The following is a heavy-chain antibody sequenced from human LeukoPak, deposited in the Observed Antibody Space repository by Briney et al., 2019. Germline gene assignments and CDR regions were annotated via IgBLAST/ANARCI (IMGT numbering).Heavy chain of an antibody. CDR2: IYHSGST. CDR1: GYSISSGYY. Sequence: SETLSLTCAVSGYSISSGYYWGWIRQPPGKGLEWIGSIYHSGSTYYNPSLKSRVTISVDTSKNHFSLKLNSVTAADTAVYYCARGHIGGSNWDALHIWGQGTMVTVSS. D-gene: IGHD3-16*01. J-gene: IGHJ3*02. CDR3: ARGHIGGSNWDALHI. V-gene: IGHV4-38-2*01.